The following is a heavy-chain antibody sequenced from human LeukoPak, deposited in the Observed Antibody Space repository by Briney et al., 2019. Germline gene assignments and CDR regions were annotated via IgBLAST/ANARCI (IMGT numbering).Heavy chain of an antibody. V-gene: IGHV1-18*01. CDR2: ISAYNGDT. CDR1: GYTFTSYG. D-gene: IGHD3-10*01. J-gene: IGHJ4*02. CDR3: ARGHYGSGTPRCFDY. Sequence: ASVKVSCKASGYTFTSYGISWVRQAPGQGLEWMGWISAYNGDTNYAQKLQGRVTMTTDTSTSTAYMELRSLRSDDTAVYYCARGHYGSGTPRCFDYWGQGTLVTVSS.